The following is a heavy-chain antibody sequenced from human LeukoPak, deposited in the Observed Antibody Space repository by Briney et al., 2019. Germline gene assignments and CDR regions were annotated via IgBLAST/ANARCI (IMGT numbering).Heavy chain of an antibody. D-gene: IGHD3-3*01. CDR2: INTDGSST. V-gene: IGHV3-74*01. J-gene: IGHJ4*02. CDR1: GFTFSSYW. CDR3: ARGDYDFWSGPTHYDY. Sequence: GGSLRLSCAASGFTFSSYWMHWVRQAPGKGLVWVSRINTDGSSTSYADSVKGRFTISRDNAKNTLYLQMNSLRAEDTAVYYCARGDYDFWSGPTHYDYWGQGMLVTLSS.